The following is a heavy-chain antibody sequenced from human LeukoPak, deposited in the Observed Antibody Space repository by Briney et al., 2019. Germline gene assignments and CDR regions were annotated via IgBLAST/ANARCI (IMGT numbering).Heavy chain of an antibody. V-gene: IGHV3-48*03. CDR2: ISYNGRSM. D-gene: IGHD3-22*01. CDR3: ARDGRWINYYDGSSPV. J-gene: IGHJ4*02. CDR1: GFMFSTYE. Sequence: TGGSLRLSRAASGFMFSTYEMNWVRQAPGKGLEWLSYISYNGRSMYYADSVKGRFTISRDNAKNSLFLQMNSLRVEDTAVYYCARDGRWINYYDGSSPVWGQGTLVTVSS.